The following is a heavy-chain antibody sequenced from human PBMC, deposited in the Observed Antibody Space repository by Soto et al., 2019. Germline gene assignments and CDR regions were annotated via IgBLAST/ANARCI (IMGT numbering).Heavy chain of an antibody. CDR1: GFTFSSYA. CDR3: AKGTPPYYYDSSGYPGRDAFDI. Sequence: GGSLRLSCAASGFTFSSYAMSWVRQAPGKGLEWVSAISGSGGSTYYADSVKGRCTISRDNSKNTLYLQMNSLRAEDTAVYYCAKGTPPYYYDSSGYPGRDAFDIWGQGTMVTVSS. V-gene: IGHV3-23*01. J-gene: IGHJ3*02. CDR2: ISGSGGST. D-gene: IGHD3-22*01.